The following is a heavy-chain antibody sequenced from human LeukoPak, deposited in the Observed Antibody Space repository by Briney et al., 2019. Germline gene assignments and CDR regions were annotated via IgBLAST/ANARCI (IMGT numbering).Heavy chain of an antibody. J-gene: IGHJ6*02. V-gene: IGHV3-11*01. CDR2: ISGVASDI. CDR1: GFTFSDYY. Sequence: SLRLSCAASGFTFSDYYMTWIRQAPGKGLEWVSYISGVASDIYYGDSVKGRFTISRDNAKNSVYLQMNSLRAEDTAVYYCARGGALGMDVWGQGTTVTVSS. CDR3: ARGGALGMDV. D-gene: IGHD1-26*01.